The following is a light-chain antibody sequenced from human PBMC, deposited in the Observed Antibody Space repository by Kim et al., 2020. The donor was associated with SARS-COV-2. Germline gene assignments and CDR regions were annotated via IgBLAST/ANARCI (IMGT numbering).Light chain of an antibody. J-gene: IGKJ2*01. CDR3: LQYGNSPPYT. V-gene: IGKV3D-20*01. CDR2: DAS. Sequence: PGERATLSCGASQTINTNYLAWYQQKPGLAPRLLVYDASTRATGVPDRFSGSGSGTDFTLTFSTLEPEDFAVYYCLQYGNSPPYTFGRGTKLEI. CDR1: QTINTNY.